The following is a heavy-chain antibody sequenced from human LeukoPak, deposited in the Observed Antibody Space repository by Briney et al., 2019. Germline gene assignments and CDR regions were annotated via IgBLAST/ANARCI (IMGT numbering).Heavy chain of an antibody. CDR2: ISTSSNTI. V-gene: IGHV3-48*01. J-gene: IGHJ6*02. CDR3: ARVGSYGMDV. CDR1: GFTFSSYN. Sequence: GGSLRLSGAASGFTFSSYNMNWVRQAPGKGLEWVSYISTSSNTIYYADSVKGRFTISRDNAKNSLYLQMNDLRAEDTAVYYCARVGSYGMDVWGQGTTVTVSS. D-gene: IGHD3-10*01.